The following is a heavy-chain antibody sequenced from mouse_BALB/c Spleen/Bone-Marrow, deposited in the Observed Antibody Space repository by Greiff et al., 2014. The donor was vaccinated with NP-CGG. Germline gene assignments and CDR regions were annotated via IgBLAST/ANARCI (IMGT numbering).Heavy chain of an antibody. V-gene: IGHV1-77*01. CDR3: ARGDGYDRYAMDY. CDR1: GYMFTDYC. J-gene: IGHJ4*01. D-gene: IGHD2-3*01. Sequence: LQESGPELVKPGASVKMSCKASGYMFTDYCIAWVKQRSGQGLEWIGEIYPGSGSTYYIEKFKGKATMTADKSSNTAYMQLGSLTSEDSAVYFCARGDGYDRYAMDYWGQGTSVTVSS. CDR2: IYPGSGST.